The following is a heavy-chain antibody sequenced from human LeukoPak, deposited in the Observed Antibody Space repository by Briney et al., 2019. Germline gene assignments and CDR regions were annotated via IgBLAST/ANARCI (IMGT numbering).Heavy chain of an antibody. CDR3: AKESAVAAVFDY. CDR1: EFTFSNYV. V-gene: IGHV3-30*18. CDR2: ISKDGTNK. J-gene: IGHJ4*02. D-gene: IGHD6-19*01. Sequence: GGSLRVSCEVSEFTFSNYVMHWVRQAPGKGLEWMALISKDGTNKKYAESMKGRYTISRDNAKNSLYLQMNSLRVEDTAVYYCAKESAVAAVFDYWGQGTQVTVSS.